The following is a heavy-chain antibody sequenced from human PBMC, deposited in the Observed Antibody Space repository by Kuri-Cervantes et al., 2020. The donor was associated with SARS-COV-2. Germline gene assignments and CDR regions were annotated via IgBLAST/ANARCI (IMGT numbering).Heavy chain of an antibody. CDR3: AREGGFGMADY. D-gene: IGHD3-16*01. V-gene: IGHV4-38-2*01. CDR2: IYHSGST. J-gene: IGHJ4*02. Sequence: ESLKISCAVSGYSISSGYYWGWIRQPPGKGLEWIGSIYHSGSTYYNPSLKSRVTISVDTSKNQFSLKLSSVTAADTAVYYCAREGGFGMADYWGQGTLVTVSS. CDR1: GYSISSGYY.